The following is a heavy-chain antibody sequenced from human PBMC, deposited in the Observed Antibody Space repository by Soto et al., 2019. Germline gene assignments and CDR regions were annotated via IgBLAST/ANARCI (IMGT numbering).Heavy chain of an antibody. D-gene: IGHD3-16*01. J-gene: IGHJ5*02. CDR2: INPNGGST. Sequence: ASVKFFCKAPGDTFTSYYMHWVRQAPGNGLEGMWGINPNGGSTRFEQKFQGRVTMTRDTSTSTVYMEMTGLTSEETALYYCARSSGGVYGIIIEGTNWFAPWGQGTLVTVSS. CDR3: ARSSGGVYGIIIEGTNWFAP. CDR1: GDTFTSYY. V-gene: IGHV1-46*01.